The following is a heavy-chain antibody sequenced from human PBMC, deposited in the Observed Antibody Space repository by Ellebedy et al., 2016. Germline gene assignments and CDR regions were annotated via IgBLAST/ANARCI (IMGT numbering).Heavy chain of an antibody. J-gene: IGHJ4*02. CDR2: ISGNGAGT. CDR1: GFTFDTYA. V-gene: IGHV3-23*01. Sequence: GGSLRLXXAASGFTFDTYAMNWVRQAPGKGLEWISSISGNGAGTYYADSVKGRFTISRDNSKNTLYLQMNSLRTGDTAVLYCAKGSFGSGTFFDYWGQGTLVTVSS. D-gene: IGHD3-10*01. CDR3: AKGSFGSGTFFDY.